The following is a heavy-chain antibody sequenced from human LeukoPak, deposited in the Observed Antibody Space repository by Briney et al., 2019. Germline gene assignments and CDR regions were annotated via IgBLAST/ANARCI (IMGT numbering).Heavy chain of an antibody. V-gene: IGHV3-53*01. CDR1: GFTVSSNY. CDR3: ARFGPDSSGSNYYMDV. D-gene: IGHD3-22*01. Sequence: GGSLRLSCAASGFTVSSNYMSWVRQAPGKGLEWVSVIYSGGSTYYADSVKGRFTISGENSKNTLCLQMNSLRAEDTAVYYCARFGPDSSGSNYYMDVWGKGTTVTVSS. CDR2: IYSGGST. J-gene: IGHJ6*03.